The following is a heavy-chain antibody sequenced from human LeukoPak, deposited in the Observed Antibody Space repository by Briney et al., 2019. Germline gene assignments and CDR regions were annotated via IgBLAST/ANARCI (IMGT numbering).Heavy chain of an antibody. CDR3: ARGKPYDYVWGSYRRYFDY. J-gene: IGHJ4*02. V-gene: IGHV4-34*01. Sequence: SETLSLTCAVYGGSFSGYYWSWIRQPPGKGLEWIGEIVHSGNTKYNPSLKSRVTISVDTSKNQFSLNLTSVTAADTAVYYCARGKPYDYVWGSYRRYFDYWGQGTLVTVSS. CDR1: GGSFSGYY. CDR2: IVHSGNT. D-gene: IGHD3-16*02.